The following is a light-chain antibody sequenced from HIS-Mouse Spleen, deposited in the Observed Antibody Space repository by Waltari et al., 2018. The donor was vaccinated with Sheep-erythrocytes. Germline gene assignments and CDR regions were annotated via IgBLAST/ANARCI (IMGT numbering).Light chain of an antibody. Sequence: DIQMTQSPSSVSASVGDRVTITCRASQGISIWLDWYQQKPGKAPKLLIYAASRLQSGVPSRCRGSGSGTHVTLTISNLHPEDFATYYCHQANSLPRTLGGGNKVEIK. CDR1: QGISIW. CDR3: HQANSLPRT. CDR2: AAS. V-gene: IGKV1-12*01. J-gene: IGKJ4*01.